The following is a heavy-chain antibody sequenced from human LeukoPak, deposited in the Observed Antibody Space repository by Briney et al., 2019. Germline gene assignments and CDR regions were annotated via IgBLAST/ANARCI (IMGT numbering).Heavy chain of an antibody. V-gene: IGHV3-30*18. Sequence: GGSLRLSCAASVFTFSSYGMHWVRQSPGKGLEGVAVISYDGSNKYYADSVKGRFTISRDNSKNTVYLQMNSLRAEDTAVYYCANSRGDKTSWIEYWGQGTLVTVSS. CDR1: VFTFSSYG. D-gene: IGHD2-2*01. CDR3: ANSRGDKTSWIEY. J-gene: IGHJ4*02. CDR2: ISYDGSNK.